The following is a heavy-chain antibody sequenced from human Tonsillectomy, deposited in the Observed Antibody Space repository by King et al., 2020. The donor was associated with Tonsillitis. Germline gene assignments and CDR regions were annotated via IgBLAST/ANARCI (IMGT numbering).Heavy chain of an antibody. J-gene: IGHJ3*02. CDR3: AREISLADAFDI. CDR1: CGSISSYY. Sequence: VQLQESGPGLVKPSETLSLTCTVSCGSISSYYWSWIRQPPGKGLEWIGYIYYIGSTNYNPSLKSRVTMSVDTSKSQFSLKLSSVTAADTAVYYCAREISLADAFDIWGQGTMVTVSS. CDR2: IYYIGST. V-gene: IGHV4-59*01. D-gene: IGHD1-1*01.